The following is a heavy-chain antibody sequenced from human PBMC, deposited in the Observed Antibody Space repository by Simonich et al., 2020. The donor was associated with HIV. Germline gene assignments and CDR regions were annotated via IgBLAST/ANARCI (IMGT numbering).Heavy chain of an antibody. D-gene: IGHD3-22*01. CDR2: ISGSGCST. Sequence: EVQLLESGGGLVQPGGSLRLSCAASGFTFSSYAMSWVRQAPGKGLRWVSAISGSGCSTYYADSVKGRFTITRDNSKNTLYLQMNCRRAEDTAVYYCAKGPYYYDSSCYGTYFDYWGQGTLVTVSS. V-gene: IGHV3-23*01. J-gene: IGHJ4*02. CDR3: AKGPYYYDSSCYGTYFDY. CDR1: GFTFSSYA.